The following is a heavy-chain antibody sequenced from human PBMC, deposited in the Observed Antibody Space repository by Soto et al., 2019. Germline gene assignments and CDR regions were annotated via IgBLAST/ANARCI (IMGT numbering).Heavy chain of an antibody. Sequence: GGSLRLSCVASGFRFDGYAMHWVRQVPGKGVEWVSGTSWNGGSIAYADSVRGRFTISRDNVKNALYLQMNSLSAEDTALYYCVKDMDRSGYVGNYYGMDVWGQGXTVTVSS. CDR2: TSWNGGSI. CDR3: VKDMDRSGYVGNYYGMDV. V-gene: IGHV3-9*01. D-gene: IGHD3-3*01. CDR1: GFRFDGYA. J-gene: IGHJ6*02.